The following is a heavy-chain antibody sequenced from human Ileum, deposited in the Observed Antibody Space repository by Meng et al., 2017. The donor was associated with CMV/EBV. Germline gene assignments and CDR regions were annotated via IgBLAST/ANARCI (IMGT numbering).Heavy chain of an antibody. CDR3: ARGQFSALDF. J-gene: IGHJ4*02. CDR2: TYYMSKWNN. Sequence: QVQLQQSGPRPGRPSQTLSLTCAISGDSVFNKNVAWNWIRQSPSRGLEWLGRTYYMSKWNNDYAASVESRIIVNLDTFTNQSSLQLNSVTPDDTAVYYCARGQFSALDFWGQGTLVTVSS. D-gene: IGHD4-11*01. V-gene: IGHV6-1*01. CDR1: GDSVFNKNVA.